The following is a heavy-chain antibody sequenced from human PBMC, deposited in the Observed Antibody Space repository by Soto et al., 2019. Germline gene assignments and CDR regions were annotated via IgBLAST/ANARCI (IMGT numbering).Heavy chain of an antibody. CDR1: GGTFSSYA. Sequence: SVKVSCKASGGTFSSYAISWVRQAPGQGLEWMGGIIPIFGTANYAQKFQGRVTITADESTSTAYMELSSLRSEDTAVYYCARDIPNYYYGMDVWGQGTTVTVSS. CDR3: ARDIPNYYYGMDV. V-gene: IGHV1-69*13. CDR2: IIPIFGTA. J-gene: IGHJ6*02.